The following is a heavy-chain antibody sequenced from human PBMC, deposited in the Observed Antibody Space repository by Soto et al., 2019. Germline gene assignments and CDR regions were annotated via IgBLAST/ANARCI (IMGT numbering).Heavy chain of an antibody. CDR3: ARGGEIVVVPAAPYYYYYYGMDV. CDR2: IYYSGST. J-gene: IGHJ6*02. V-gene: IGHV4-30-4*01. Sequence: SSETLSLTCTVSGGSISSGDYYWSWIRQPPGKGLEWIGYIYYSGSTYYNPSLKSRVTISVDTSKNQFSLKLSSVTAADTAVYYCARGGEIVVVPAAPYYYYYYGMDVWGQGTTVTVSS. D-gene: IGHD2-2*01. CDR1: GGSISSGDYY.